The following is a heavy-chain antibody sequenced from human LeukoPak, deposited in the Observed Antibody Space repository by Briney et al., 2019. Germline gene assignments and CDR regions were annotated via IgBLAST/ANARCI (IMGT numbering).Heavy chain of an antibody. CDR2: ISWNSGSI. Sequence: GRSLRLSCAASGFTFDDYAMHWVRQAPGKGLEWVSGISWNSGSIGYADSVKGRFTISRDNAKNSLYLQMNSLRAEDTALYYCAKDRSASSGWYNDYWGQGTLVTVSS. CDR1: GFTFDDYA. J-gene: IGHJ4*02. D-gene: IGHD6-19*01. CDR3: AKDRSASSGWYNDY. V-gene: IGHV3-9*01.